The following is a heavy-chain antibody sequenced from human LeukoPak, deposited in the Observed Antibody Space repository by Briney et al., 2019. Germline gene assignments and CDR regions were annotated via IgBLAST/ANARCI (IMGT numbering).Heavy chain of an antibody. CDR3: ARDSKWELLRDIDY. J-gene: IGHJ4*02. D-gene: IGHD1-26*01. Sequence: ASVKVSCKASGYTFTSYYMHWVRQAPGQGLEWMGWISAYNGNANYAQKLQGRVTMTTDTSTSTAYMELRSLRSDDTAVYYCARDSKWELLRDIDYWGQGTLVTVSS. CDR1: GYTFTSYY. V-gene: IGHV1-18*04. CDR2: ISAYNGNA.